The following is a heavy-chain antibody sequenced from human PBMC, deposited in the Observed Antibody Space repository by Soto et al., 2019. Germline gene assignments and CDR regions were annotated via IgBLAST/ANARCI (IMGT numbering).Heavy chain of an antibody. CDR1: GGSISSYY. D-gene: IGHD1-7*01. Sequence: SETLSLACTVSGGSISSYYWSWIRQPPGKGLEWIGYIYYSGSTNYNPSLKSRVTISVDTSKNQFSLKLGSVTAADTAVYYCARLGNYVHYYYYYMDVWGKGTTVTVSS. V-gene: IGHV4-59*08. CDR3: ARLGNYVHYYYYYMDV. J-gene: IGHJ6*03. CDR2: IYYSGST.